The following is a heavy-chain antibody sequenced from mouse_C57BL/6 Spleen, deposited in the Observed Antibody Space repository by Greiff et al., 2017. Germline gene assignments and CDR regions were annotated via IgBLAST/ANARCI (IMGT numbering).Heavy chain of an antibody. Sequence: QVQLQQPGAELVRPGSSVKLSCKASGYTFTSYWMHWVKQRPIQGLEWIGNIDPSDSDTHYNQKFKDKATLTVDKSSSTAYMQLSSLTSEDSAVXYCARENTGYLDDWGQGTTLTVSS. CDR3: ARENTGYLDD. J-gene: IGHJ2*01. CDR1: GYTFTSYW. D-gene: IGHD5-2*01. V-gene: IGHV1-52*01. CDR2: IDPSDSDT.